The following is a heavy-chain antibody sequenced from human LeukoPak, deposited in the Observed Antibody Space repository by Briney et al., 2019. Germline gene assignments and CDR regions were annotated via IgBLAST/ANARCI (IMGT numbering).Heavy chain of an antibody. V-gene: IGHV1-69*04. D-gene: IGHD1-26*01. CDR1: GGTFSSYA. J-gene: IGHJ4*02. CDR3: ARIMAGATSY. Sequence: ASVKVSCKASGGTFSSYAISWVRQAPGQGLEWMGRIIPILGISNYAQKFQGRVTITADKSTSTAHMELSSLRFEDTAVYYCARIMAGATSYWGQGTLVTVSS. CDR2: IIPILGIS.